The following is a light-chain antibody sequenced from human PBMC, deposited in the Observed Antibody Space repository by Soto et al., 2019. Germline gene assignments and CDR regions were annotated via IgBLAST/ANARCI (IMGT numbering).Light chain of an antibody. CDR2: GAS. Sequence: EMMVTQSPATLSVSPGERATLSCRASQSVNNNLAWYQQKPGQAPRLLIYGASTRATGIPARFGGSGYGTEFTLTISSLQSEDFAIYYCQQYNNWPLLTFGGGTKVEIK. V-gene: IGKV3-15*01. CDR1: QSVNNN. J-gene: IGKJ4*01. CDR3: QQYNNWPLLT.